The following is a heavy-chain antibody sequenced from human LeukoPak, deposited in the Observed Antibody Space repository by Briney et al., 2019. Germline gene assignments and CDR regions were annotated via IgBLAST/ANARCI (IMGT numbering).Heavy chain of an antibody. D-gene: IGHD4-17*01. CDR2: INSDGSST. J-gene: IGHJ4*02. V-gene: IGHV3-74*01. CDR1: GFTFSSYW. CDR3: ARGDDYDAVGY. Sequence: PGGSLRLSCAASGFTFSSYWMHWVRHAPGKGLVWVSRINSDGSSTSHADSVKGRFTISRDNAKNTLYLQMNSLRAEDTAVYYCARGDDYDAVGYWGQGTLVTVSS.